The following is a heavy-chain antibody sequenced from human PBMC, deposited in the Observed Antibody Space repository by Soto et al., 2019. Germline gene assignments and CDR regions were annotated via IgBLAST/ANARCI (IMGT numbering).Heavy chain of an antibody. J-gene: IGHJ4*02. CDR3: AAERRLHAAYYFDY. Sequence: GASVKVSCKASGGTFSSYAISWVRQAPGQGLEWMGGIIPIFGTANYAQKFQGRVTITADESTSTAYMELSSLRSEDTAVYYCAAERRLHAAYYFDYWGQGTLVTVSS. V-gene: IGHV1-69*13. D-gene: IGHD6-25*01. CDR2: IIPIFGTA. CDR1: GGTFSSYA.